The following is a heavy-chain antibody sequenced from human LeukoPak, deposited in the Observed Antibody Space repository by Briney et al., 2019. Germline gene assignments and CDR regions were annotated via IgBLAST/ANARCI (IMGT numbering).Heavy chain of an antibody. V-gene: IGHV1-46*01. Sequence: ASVKVSCKASGYTFTSYYMHWVRQAPGQGLEWMGIINPSGGSTSYAQKFQGRVTMTRDTSTSTVYMELSSLRSEDTAVYYCARTGIAAAETNQYYYYYYGMGVWGQGTTVTVSS. CDR2: INPSGGST. D-gene: IGHD6-13*01. CDR3: ARTGIAAAETNQYYYYYYGMGV. J-gene: IGHJ6*02. CDR1: GYTFTSYY.